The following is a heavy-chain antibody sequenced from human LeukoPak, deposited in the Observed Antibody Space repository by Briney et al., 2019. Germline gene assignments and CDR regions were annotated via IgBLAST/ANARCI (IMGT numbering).Heavy chain of an antibody. J-gene: IGHJ4*02. V-gene: IGHV4-59*01. CDR3: ARTSDPGYFDY. Sequence: SETLSLTCTVSGGSISSYFWSWIRQPPGKGLEWIGYIYYDGNTNYNPSLKSRVTISVDTSKNQFSLKLSSVTAADTAVYFCARTSDPGYFDYWGQGTLVTVSS. CDR2: IYYDGNT. CDR1: GGSISSYF.